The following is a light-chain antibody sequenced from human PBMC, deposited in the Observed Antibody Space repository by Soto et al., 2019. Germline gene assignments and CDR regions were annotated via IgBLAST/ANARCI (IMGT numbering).Light chain of an antibody. CDR1: SSDVGGYNY. Sequence: HSVRSQAASVSGSPGQSITISCTGTSSDVGGYNYVSWYQHHPGKAPKLMIYEVSNRPSGVSNRFSGSKSANPASLTISGLQAEDEADYYCSSYRSSSTHCVFGTGTNVTVL. CDR3: SSYRSSSTHCV. J-gene: IGLJ1*01. V-gene: IGLV2-14*01. CDR2: EVS.